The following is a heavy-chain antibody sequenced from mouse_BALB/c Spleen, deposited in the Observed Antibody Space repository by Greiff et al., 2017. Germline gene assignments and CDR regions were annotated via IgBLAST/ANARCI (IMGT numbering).Heavy chain of an antibody. J-gene: IGHJ4*01. D-gene: IGHD2-4*01. CDR1: GFTFSDYY. CDR2: ISDGGSYT. CDR3: ARDDDYDGGGAMDY. V-gene: IGHV5-4*02. Sequence: EVNVVESGGGLVKPGGSLKLSCAASGFTFSDYYMYWVRQTPEKRLEWVATISDGGSYTYYPDSVKGRFTISRDNAKNNLYLQMSSLKSEDTAMYYCARDDDYDGGGAMDYWGQGTSVTVSS.